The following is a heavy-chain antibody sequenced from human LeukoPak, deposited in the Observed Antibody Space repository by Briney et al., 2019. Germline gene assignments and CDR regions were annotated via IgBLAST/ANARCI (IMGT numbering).Heavy chain of an antibody. CDR3: ATAKDRSRDCSGGSCYTPLDY. V-gene: IGHV1-2*02. J-gene: IGHJ4*02. CDR1: GYTFTGYY. CDR2: INPNSGGT. D-gene: IGHD2-15*01. Sequence: ASVTVSCKASGYTFTGYYMHWVRQAPGQGLEWMGWINPNSGGTHYAQKFQGRVTMTRDTSISTAYMELSRLTSDDTAVYYCATAKDRSRDCSGGSCYTPLDYWGQGTLVTVSS.